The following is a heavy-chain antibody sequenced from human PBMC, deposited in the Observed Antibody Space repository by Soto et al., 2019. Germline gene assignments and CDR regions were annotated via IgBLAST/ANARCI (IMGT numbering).Heavy chain of an antibody. CDR1: GDSVSTNSVG. V-gene: IGHV6-1*01. J-gene: IGHJ4*02. D-gene: IGHD6-19*01. Sequence: SQTLSLTCAISGDSVSTNSVGWSWIRQSPSRGLEWLGRTYYRSKWYHDYAVSVKSRITINPDTSKNQVSLQLNSVTPDDTAVYYCARLYSSAWAFDYWGQGTLVTVSS. CDR3: ARLYSSAWAFDY. CDR2: TYYRSKWYH.